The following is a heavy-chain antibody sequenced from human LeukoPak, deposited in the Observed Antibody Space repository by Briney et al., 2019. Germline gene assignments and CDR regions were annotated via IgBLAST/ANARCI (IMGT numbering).Heavy chain of an antibody. CDR1: GFTFSSHR. CDR3: ARDYVGY. CDR2: IKEDGSEK. J-gene: IGHJ4*02. V-gene: IGHV3-7*05. Sequence: GGSLRLSCAASGFTFSSHRMSWVRQAPGKGLEWVARIKEDGSEKQYVDSVKGRFTISRDNAKNSLYLQMNSLRAEDTAVYYCARDYVGYWGQGTLVTVSS. D-gene: IGHD3-16*01.